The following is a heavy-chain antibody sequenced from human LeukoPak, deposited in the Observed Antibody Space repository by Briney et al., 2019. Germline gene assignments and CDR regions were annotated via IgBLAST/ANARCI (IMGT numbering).Heavy chain of an antibody. J-gene: IGHJ4*02. CDR3: GRHRSGSGTYFIDY. CDR1: GFTFSSYS. D-gene: IGHD3-10*01. CDR2: MKKDGSET. V-gene: IGHV3-7*01. Sequence: PGGSLRLSCVVSGFTFSSYSMIWVRQAPGKGLQWVANMKKDGSETKYVDFVKGRFTISRDNAKNSLYLQMNSLRAEDTAVYYCGRHRSGSGTYFIDYWGQGTLVRVSS.